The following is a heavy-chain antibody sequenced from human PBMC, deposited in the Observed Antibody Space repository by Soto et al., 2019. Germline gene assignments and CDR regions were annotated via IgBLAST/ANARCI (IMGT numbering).Heavy chain of an antibody. V-gene: IGHV3-33*01. CDR2: IWYDGSNK. CDR1: GFTFSIYG. CDR3: ARSPSYYYYGMDV. J-gene: IGHJ6*02. Sequence: GGSLRLSCAASGFTFSIYGMHWVRQAPGKGREWVAVIWYDGSNKYYADSVKGRFTITRDNSKNTLYLQMNSLRAEDTAVYYCARSPSYYYYGMDVWGQGTTVTVSS.